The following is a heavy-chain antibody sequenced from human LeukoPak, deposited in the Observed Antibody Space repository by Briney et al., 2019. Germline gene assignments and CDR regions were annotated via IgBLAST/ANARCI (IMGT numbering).Heavy chain of an antibody. CDR3: ARVGVAAGVYYYYYYMDV. Sequence: GGSLRLSCAASGFTFSDYYMSWIRQAPGKGLEWVSYISSSGSTIYYADSVKGRFTISRDNAKNSLYLQMNSLRAEDTAVYYCARVGVAAGVYYYYYYMDVWGKGTTVTISS. CDR1: GFTFSDYY. CDR2: ISSSGSTI. J-gene: IGHJ6*03. D-gene: IGHD6-13*01. V-gene: IGHV3-11*01.